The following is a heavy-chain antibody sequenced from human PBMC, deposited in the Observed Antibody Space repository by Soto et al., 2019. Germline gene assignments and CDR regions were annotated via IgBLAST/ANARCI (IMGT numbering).Heavy chain of an antibody. J-gene: IGHJ4*02. V-gene: IGHV1-3*01. CDR3: ARGPGGPDGPGDY. D-gene: IGHD2-15*01. CDR2: INAGDDIT. Sequence: ASVKVSCKASGYTFMSYPLHWVRQAPGQRPEWMGWINAGDDITQFSQKFQGRLTFTRDTSASTGYMELRSLRSEDTAVYYCARGPGGPDGPGDYWGQGTLVTVSS. CDR1: GYTFMSYP.